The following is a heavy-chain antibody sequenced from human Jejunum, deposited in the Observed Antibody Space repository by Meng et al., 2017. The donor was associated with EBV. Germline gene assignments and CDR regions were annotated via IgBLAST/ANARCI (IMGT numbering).Heavy chain of an antibody. J-gene: IGHJ4*02. V-gene: IGHV3-23*04. CDR3: AKLTNY. D-gene: IGHD1-1*01. CDR2: ITGSSGTT. CDR1: GFTFSSSA. Sequence: EVQLVGAGGGLVQPGGSLRLSCAASGFTFSSSAMSWVRQAPGKGLEWVSVITGSSGTTYYADSVKGRFTISRDTSKNTLYLQMNGLRAEDTAIYYCAKLTNYWGQGTLVTVSS.